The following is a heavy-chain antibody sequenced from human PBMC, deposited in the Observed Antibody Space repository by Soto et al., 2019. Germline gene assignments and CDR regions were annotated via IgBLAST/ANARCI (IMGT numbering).Heavy chain of an antibody. CDR1: GFTFSSYS. CDR3: ARVYGDYVRTYGY. V-gene: IGHV3-21*01. D-gene: IGHD4-17*01. J-gene: IGHJ4*02. CDR2: ISSSSSYI. Sequence: EVQLVESGGGLVKPGGSLRLSCAASGFTFSSYSMNWVRQAPGKGLEWVSSISSSSSYIYYADSVKGRFTISRDNAKNSLYLQMNSLRAEDTAVYYCARVYGDYVRTYGYWGQGTLVTVSS.